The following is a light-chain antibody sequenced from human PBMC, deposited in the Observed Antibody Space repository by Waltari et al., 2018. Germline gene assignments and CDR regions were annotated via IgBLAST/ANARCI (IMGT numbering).Light chain of an antibody. CDR2: DVN. V-gene: IGLV2-14*03. CDR3: CSQSSYNGVI. Sequence: QSALSQPASVSGSPGQSLTIPCTGSSSDVGGDDSVSWYQDHPGQAPKVIIYDVNNRPSGVSDRFSGSKSGNTASLTISGLQAEDEANYYCCSQSSYNGVIFGGGTKLTVL. J-gene: IGLJ2*01. CDR1: SSDVGGDDS.